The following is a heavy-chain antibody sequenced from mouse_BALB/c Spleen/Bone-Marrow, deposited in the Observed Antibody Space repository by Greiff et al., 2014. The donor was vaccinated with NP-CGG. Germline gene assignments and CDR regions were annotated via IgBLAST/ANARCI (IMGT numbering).Heavy chain of an antibody. CDR1: GFSLTSCG. J-gene: IGHJ4*01. CDR3: AKNLRGNYVRAMDY. CDR2: IWRGGST. D-gene: IGHD2-1*01. V-gene: IGHV2-5*01. Sequence: VKLQESGPGLVQPSQSLSITCTVSGFSLTSCGVHWVRQSPGKGLEWLGVIWRGGSTDYNAAFMSRLSITKDNSKSQVFFKMNSLQADDTAIYYCAKNLRGNYVRAMDYWGQGTSVTVSS.